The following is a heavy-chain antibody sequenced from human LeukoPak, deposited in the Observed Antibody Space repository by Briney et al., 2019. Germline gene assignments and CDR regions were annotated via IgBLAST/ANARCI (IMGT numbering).Heavy chain of an antibody. J-gene: IGHJ4*02. CDR1: GFTFSSYG. D-gene: IGHD3-10*01. Sequence: GGSLRLACAASGFTFSSYGMHWVRQAPGKGLEWVAVIWYDGSNKYYADSVKGRFTISRDNSKNTLYLQMNSLRAEDTAVYYCAREFEVGYGSGSLDYWGQGTLVTVSS. CDR3: AREFEVGYGSGSLDY. V-gene: IGHV3-33*01. CDR2: IWYDGSNK.